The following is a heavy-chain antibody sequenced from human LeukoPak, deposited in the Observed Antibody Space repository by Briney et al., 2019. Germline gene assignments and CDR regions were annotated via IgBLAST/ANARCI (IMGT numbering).Heavy chain of an antibody. CDR1: GYTFTGYY. D-gene: IGHD7-27*01. CDR3: ARSSLNWGFGAFDI. CDR2: INPNSGGT. J-gene: IGHJ3*02. Sequence: ASVKVSCTASGYTFTGYYMHWVRQAPGQGLEWMGWINPNSGGTNYAQKFQGWVTMTRDTSISTAYMELSRLRSDDTAVYYCARSSLNWGFGAFDIWGQGTMVTVSS. V-gene: IGHV1-2*04.